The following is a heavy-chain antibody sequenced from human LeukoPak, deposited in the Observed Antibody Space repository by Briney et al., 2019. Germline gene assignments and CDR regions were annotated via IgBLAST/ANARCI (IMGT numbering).Heavy chain of an antibody. Sequence: GGSLRLSCAASGFTFSSYSMNWVRQAPGKGLEWVSSISSSSSYIYYADSVKGRFTISRDNAKNSLYLQMNSLRAEDTAVYYCARDLEAAAAWDYWGQGTLVTVSS. J-gene: IGHJ4*02. CDR2: ISSSSSYI. CDR1: GFTFSSYS. CDR3: ARDLEAAAAWDY. V-gene: IGHV3-21*01. D-gene: IGHD6-13*01.